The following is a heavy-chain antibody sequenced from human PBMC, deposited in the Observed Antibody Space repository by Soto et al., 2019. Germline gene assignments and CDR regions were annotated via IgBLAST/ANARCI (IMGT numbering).Heavy chain of an antibody. V-gene: IGHV3-9*01. CDR1: GFTFDDYA. D-gene: IGHD1-7*01. J-gene: IGHJ3*02. CDR2: ISWNSGSI. CDR3: AKDIMAITGTTISAFDI. Sequence: GGSLRLSCAASGFTFDDYAMHWVRQAPGKGLEWVSGISWNSGSIGYADSVKGRFTISRDNAKNSLYLQMNSLRAEDTALYYCAKDIMAITGTTISAFDIWGQGTMVTVSS.